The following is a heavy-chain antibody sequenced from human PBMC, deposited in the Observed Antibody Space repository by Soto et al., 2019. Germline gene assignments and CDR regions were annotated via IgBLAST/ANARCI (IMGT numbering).Heavy chain of an antibody. CDR2: IYWDDHE. CDR3: VYRDFGDYFFQF. D-gene: IGHD4-17*01. V-gene: IGHV2-5*02. CDR1: GFSLTTQGVH. Sequence: QITLKESGPTLVTPTQTLTLTCTFSGFSLTTQGVHVGWIRQPPGKALEWLSLIYWDDHEVYSPSLKNRLAITNDTSKSQVVLTLATVDPVDTATYYCVYRDFGDYFFQFWGQGILVNVSS. J-gene: IGHJ4*02.